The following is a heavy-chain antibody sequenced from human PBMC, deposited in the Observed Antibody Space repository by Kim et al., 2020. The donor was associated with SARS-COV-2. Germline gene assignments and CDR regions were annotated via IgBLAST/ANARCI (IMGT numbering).Heavy chain of an antibody. V-gene: IGHV3-23*01. CDR2: ISGGGGST. CDR1: GFTFSSYA. CDR3: AKDTQYCSGGSCYSDAFDI. Sequence: GGSLRLSCAASGFTFSSYAMSWVRQAPGKGLEWVSAISGGGGSTYYADSVKGRFTISRDNSKNTLYLQMNSLRAEDTAVYYCAKDTQYCSGGSCYSDAFDIWGQRTMVTVSS. D-gene: IGHD2-15*01. J-gene: IGHJ3*02.